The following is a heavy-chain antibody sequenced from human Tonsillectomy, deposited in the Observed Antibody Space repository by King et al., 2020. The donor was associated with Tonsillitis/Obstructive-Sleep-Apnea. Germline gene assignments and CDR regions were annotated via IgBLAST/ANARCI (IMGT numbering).Heavy chain of an antibody. V-gene: IGHV3-23*04. D-gene: IGHD3-3*01. CDR3: AKGGYDFWSGYYAFDI. CDR1: GFTFSSYA. J-gene: IGHJ3*02. Sequence: VQLVESGGGLVQPGGSLRLSCAASGFTFSSYAMSWVRQAPGKGLEWVSAISGSGGSTYYADSVKGRFTISRDNSKNTLYLQMNSLRAEDTAVYYCAKGGYDFWSGYYAFDIWGQGTMVTVSS. CDR2: ISGSGGST.